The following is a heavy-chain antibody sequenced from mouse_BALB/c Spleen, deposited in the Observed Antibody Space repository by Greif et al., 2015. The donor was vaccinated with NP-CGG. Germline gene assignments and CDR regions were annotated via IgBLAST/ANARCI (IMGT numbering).Heavy chain of an antibody. CDR2: INPSTGYT. CDR3: ASSYYYGSSYYAMDC. V-gene: IGHV1-7*01. D-gene: IGHD1-1*01. CDR1: GYTFTSYW. J-gene: IGHJ4*01. Sequence: QVQLQQPGAELAKPGASVKMSCKASGYTFTSYWMHWVKQRPGQGLEWIGYINPSTGYTEYNQKFKDKATLTADKSSSTAYMQLSSLTSEDSAVYYCASSYYYGSSYYAMDCWGQGTSVTVSS.